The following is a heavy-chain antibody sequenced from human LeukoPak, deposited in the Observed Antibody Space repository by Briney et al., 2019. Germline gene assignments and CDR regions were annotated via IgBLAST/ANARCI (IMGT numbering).Heavy chain of an antibody. Sequence: SETLSLTCTVSGGSFSSYYWSWIRQPPGEGLEWIGYIYYSGSTNYNPSLKSRVTISVETSKKQFSLKLSSVTAAATAVYYCASSMDRGVIDFDYWGQGTLVTVSS. CDR2: IYYSGST. CDR1: GGSFSSYY. V-gene: IGHV4-59*01. D-gene: IGHD3-10*01. CDR3: ASSMDRGVIDFDY. J-gene: IGHJ4*02.